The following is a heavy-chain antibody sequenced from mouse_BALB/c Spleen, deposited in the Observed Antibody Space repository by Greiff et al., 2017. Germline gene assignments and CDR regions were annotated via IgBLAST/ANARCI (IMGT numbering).Heavy chain of an antibody. D-gene: IGHD2-4*01. CDR1: GFTFSSYA. J-gene: IGHJ4*01. V-gene: IGHV5-9-3*01. Sequence: EVQLVESGGGLVKPGGSLKLSCAASGFTFSSYAMSWVRQTPEKRLEWVATISSGGSYTYYPDSVKGRFTISRDNAKNTLYLQMSSLRSEDTAMYYCARLITTRGDYWGQGTSVTVSS. CDR2: ISSGGSYT. CDR3: ARLITTRGDY.